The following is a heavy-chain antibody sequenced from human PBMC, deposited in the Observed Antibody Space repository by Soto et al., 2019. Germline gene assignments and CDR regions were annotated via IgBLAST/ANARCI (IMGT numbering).Heavy chain of an antibody. V-gene: IGHV3-23*01. CDR2: IGGGGETT. Sequence: EFQVMQSGGGLVQPGGSLRLAFAASGFPFSTTDMSWVRQAPGKGLEWVSTIGGGGETTYYADSVKGRFTISRDNSKNTVYLQMDGLRVDDTAVYYCAKNSGWFNTWGQGDLVTVSS. CDR3: AKNSGWFNT. J-gene: IGHJ5*02. D-gene: IGHD3-10*01. CDR1: GFPFSTTD.